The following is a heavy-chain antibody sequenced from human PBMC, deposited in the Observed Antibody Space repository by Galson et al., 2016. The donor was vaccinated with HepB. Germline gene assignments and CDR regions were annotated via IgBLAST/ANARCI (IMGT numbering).Heavy chain of an antibody. CDR3: AREFNRHTVTTFYYYGMDV. J-gene: IGHJ6*02. D-gene: IGHD4-17*01. Sequence: SVKVSCKASGYSFTGYFIHWVRQATGQGREWMGLIKPHSGGTKYAQKFQGRVTLTRDTSTSTVYMEFTSLRSDDTAVYFCAREFNRHTVTTFYYYGMDVWGQGTTVTVSS. CDR1: GYSFTGYF. CDR2: IKPHSGGT. V-gene: IGHV1-2*02.